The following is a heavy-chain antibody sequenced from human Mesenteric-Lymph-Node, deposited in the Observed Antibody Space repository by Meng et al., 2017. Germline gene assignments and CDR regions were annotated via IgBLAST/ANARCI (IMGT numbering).Heavy chain of an antibody. V-gene: IGHV4-30-4*08. J-gene: IGHJ2*01. CDR3: ARVGWRQWSFDL. CDR2: IYYSGST. Sequence: GQLVESGGGLVKPGGSLRLSCAASGFTFSNAWMSWVRQAPGKGLELIGHIYYSGSTSYNPSLKSRVTISVDTSNNQFSLKLSSVTAADTAVYYCARVGWRQWSFDLWGRGTLVTVSS. D-gene: IGHD5-18*01. CDR1: GFTFSNAW.